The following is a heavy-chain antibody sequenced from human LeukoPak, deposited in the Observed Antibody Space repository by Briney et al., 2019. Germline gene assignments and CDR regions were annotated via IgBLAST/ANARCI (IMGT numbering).Heavy chain of an antibody. CDR1: GFTFSSYA. Sequence: GGSLRLSCAASGFTFSSYAMSWVRQAPGKGLEWVANIKQDGSEKYYVDSVKGRFSISRDNAKNSVYLQMNSLRAEDTAVYYCARRPYFDYWGQGTLVTVSS. V-gene: IGHV3-7*01. J-gene: IGHJ4*02. CDR2: IKQDGSEK. CDR3: ARRPYFDY.